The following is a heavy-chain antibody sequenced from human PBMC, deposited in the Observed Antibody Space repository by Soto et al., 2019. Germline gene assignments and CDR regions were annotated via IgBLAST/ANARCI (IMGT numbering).Heavy chain of an antibody. CDR2: MNPNSGNT. CDR3: ARWDYGVYARFDF. Sequence: QVQLVQSGAVVKKPGASVKVSCKASGYTFTSHDINWVRQATGQGLEWMGGMNPNSGNTGYAPKFQGRVTMTRNTSISTAYMALSSLRSEDAAVYYCARWDYGVYARFDFWGQGTLVTVSS. D-gene: IGHD4-17*01. CDR1: GYTFTSHD. J-gene: IGHJ4*02. V-gene: IGHV1-8*01.